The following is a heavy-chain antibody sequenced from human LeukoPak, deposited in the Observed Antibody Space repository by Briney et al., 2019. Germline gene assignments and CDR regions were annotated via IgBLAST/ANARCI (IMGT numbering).Heavy chain of an antibody. D-gene: IGHD3-22*01. J-gene: IGHJ4*02. V-gene: IGHV4-34*01. CDR2: INNSGST. CDR1: GGSFSGYY. Sequence: PSETLSLTCAVYGGSFSGYYWSWIRQPPGKGLEWIGEINNSGSTNYNPSLKSRVTISVDTSKNQFSLKLNSVTAADTAVYYCARAEMFEMGYYYQAHDYWGQGTLVTVSS. CDR3: ARAEMFEMGYYYQAHDY.